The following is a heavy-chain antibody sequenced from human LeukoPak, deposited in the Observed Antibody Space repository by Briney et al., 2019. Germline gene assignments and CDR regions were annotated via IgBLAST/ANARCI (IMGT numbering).Heavy chain of an antibody. D-gene: IGHD2-2*01. CDR1: GFTFSSYG. CDR3: ATEDIVVVPAAGGAFDI. J-gene: IGHJ3*02. V-gene: IGHV3-30*02. Sequence: GGSLRLSCAASGFTFSSYGMHWVRQAPGKGLEWVAFIRYDGSNKYYADSVKGRFTISRDNSKNTLYLQMNSLRAEDTAVYYCATEDIVVVPAAGGAFDIWGQGTMVTVSS. CDR2: IRYDGSNK.